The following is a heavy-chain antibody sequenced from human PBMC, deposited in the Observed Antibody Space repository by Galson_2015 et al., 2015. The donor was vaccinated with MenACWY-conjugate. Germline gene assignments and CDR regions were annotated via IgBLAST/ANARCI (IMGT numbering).Heavy chain of an antibody. CDR2: ISVAGGRI. J-gene: IGHJ6*02. V-gene: IGHV3-23*01. Sequence: ALRTSCAASGFTFNTYVMNWVRRAPGKGLEWVSTISVAGGRIYYADSVKGRFTISRDNSINTLFLQMNSLRADDTAVYFCARSGGMDVWGQGTTVTVSS. CDR3: ARSGGMDV. CDR1: GFTFNTYV.